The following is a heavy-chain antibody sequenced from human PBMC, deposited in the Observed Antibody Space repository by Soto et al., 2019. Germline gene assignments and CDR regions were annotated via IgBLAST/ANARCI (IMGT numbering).Heavy chain of an antibody. CDR2: IYYSGST. J-gene: IGHJ5*02. V-gene: IGHV4-39*01. D-gene: IGHD3-22*01. CDR3: ARDFFDSSDYTTNWFDP. CDR1: GGSISSSSYY. Sequence: SETLSLTCTVSGGSISSSSYYWCWIRHPPGKGLEWIGSIYYSGSTYYNPSLKSRVTISVDTSKNQFSLKLTSVTAADAALYYCARDFFDSSDYTTNWFDPWGQGTLVTVSS.